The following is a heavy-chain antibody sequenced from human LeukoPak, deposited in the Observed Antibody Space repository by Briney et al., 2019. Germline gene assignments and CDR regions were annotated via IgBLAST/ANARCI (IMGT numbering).Heavy chain of an antibody. V-gene: IGHV3-33*01. CDR2: IWYDGSNK. D-gene: IGHD5-12*01. CDR3: ARGSGYSGYDAVDY. Sequence: GGSLRLSCAASGFTFSSYGMHWVRQAPGKGLEWVAVIWYDGSNKYYADSVKGRSTISRDNSKNTLYLQMNSLRAEDTAVYYCARGSGYSGYDAVDYWGQGTLVTVSS. CDR1: GFTFSSYG. J-gene: IGHJ4*02.